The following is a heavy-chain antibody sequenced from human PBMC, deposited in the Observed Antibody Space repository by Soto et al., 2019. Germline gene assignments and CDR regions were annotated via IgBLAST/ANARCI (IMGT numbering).Heavy chain of an antibody. J-gene: IGHJ3*02. CDR2: MKQDGSEV. V-gene: IGHV3-7*01. D-gene: IGHD6-6*01. CDR3: ARGVYAFDI. Sequence: PGGSLRLSCAASGFAFSSYWMSWVRQAPGKGLEWVANMKQDGSEVYYVDSVKGRFTISRDNAKNSLYLQMNSLRAEDTAVYYCARGVYAFDIWGQGTLVTVSS. CDR1: GFAFSSYW.